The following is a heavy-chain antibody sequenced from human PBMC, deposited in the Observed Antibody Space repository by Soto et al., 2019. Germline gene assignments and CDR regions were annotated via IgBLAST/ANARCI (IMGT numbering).Heavy chain of an antibody. CDR2: MNPNSGNT. V-gene: IGHV1-8*01. CDR3: ARRESITIFGVAKCFDP. J-gene: IGHJ5*02. D-gene: IGHD3-3*01. CDR1: GYTVASYD. Sequence: GAPVKVSCKACGYTVASYDVDGAGKAKGQSLEWMGWMNPNSGNTGYAQKFQGRVTMTRNTSISTAYMELSSLRSEDTAVYYFARRESITIFGVAKCFDPWGQGTLVTVSS.